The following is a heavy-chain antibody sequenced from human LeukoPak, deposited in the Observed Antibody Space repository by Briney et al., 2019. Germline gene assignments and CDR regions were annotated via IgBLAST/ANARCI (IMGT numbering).Heavy chain of an antibody. V-gene: IGHV1-18*01. CDR3: ARDSGVGYYDSSGYYPTPILDY. CDR2: ISAYNGNT. Sequence: ASVKVSCKASGYTFTSYGISWVRQAPGQGLEWVGWISAYNGNTNYAQKLQGRVTMTTDTSTSTAYMELRSLRSDDTAVYYCARDSGVGYYDSSGYYPTPILDYWGQGTLVTVSS. CDR1: GYTFTSYG. J-gene: IGHJ4*02. D-gene: IGHD3-22*01.